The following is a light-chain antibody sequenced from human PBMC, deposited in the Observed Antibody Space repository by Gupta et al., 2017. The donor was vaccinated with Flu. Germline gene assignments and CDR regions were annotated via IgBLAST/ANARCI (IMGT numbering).Light chain of an antibody. CDR3: QQRNNWPTRSA. V-gene: IGKV3-11*01. Sequence: TLAISPGERAALSCRASRGISTYWAWYERRPGQPPRLLSSGASNRATGIPGRFRGSGSGTDFTHITTSLEPEDFAVYDGQQRNNWPTRSAFGRGTRLEIK. CDR1: RGISTY. J-gene: IGKJ5*01. CDR2: GAS.